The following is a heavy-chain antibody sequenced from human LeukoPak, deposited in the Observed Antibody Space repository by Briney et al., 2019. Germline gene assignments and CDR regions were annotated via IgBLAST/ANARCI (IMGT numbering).Heavy chain of an antibody. CDR2: ITANGDAT. V-gene: IGHV3-23*01. J-gene: IGHJ4*02. CDR1: GFIFRSYA. Sequence: GGSLRLSCVGSGFIFRSYAVTWVRQAPGKGLDWVSSITANGDATYYADSVKGRFTISRDNSKSTLYVQMNSLRAEDTAVYYCAKSTSFYLDSWGQGTLVTVSS. CDR3: AKSTSFYLDS.